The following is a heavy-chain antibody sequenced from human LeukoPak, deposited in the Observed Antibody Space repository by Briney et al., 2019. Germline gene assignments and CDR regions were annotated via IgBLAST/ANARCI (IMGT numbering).Heavy chain of an antibody. J-gene: IGHJ4*02. D-gene: IGHD2-15*01. V-gene: IGHV3-23*01. CDR1: GFTFSSYA. CDR3: AKGGRYCSGGSCYLSF. CDR2: ISGSGGST. Sequence: GGSLRLSCAASGFTFSSYAMSWVRQAPGKGLEWVSAISGSGGSTYYADSVKGRFTTSRDNSKNTLYLQTNSLRAEDTAVYYCAKGGRYCSGGSCYLSFWGQGTLVTVSS.